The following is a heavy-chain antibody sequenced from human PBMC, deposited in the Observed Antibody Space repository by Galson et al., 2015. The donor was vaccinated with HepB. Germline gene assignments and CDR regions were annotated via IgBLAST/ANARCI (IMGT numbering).Heavy chain of an antibody. CDR3: ARLYDSSGLNYYYYGMDV. V-gene: IGHV5-51*01. D-gene: IGHD3-22*01. CDR2: IYPGDSGT. CDR1: GYSFTSYW. Sequence: QSGAEVKKPGESLKISCKGSGYSFTSYWIGWVRQMPGKGLEWMGIIYPGDSGTRYSPSFQGQVTISADKSISTAYLQWSSLKASDTAMYYCARLYDSSGLNYYYYGMDVWGQGTTVTVSS. J-gene: IGHJ6*02.